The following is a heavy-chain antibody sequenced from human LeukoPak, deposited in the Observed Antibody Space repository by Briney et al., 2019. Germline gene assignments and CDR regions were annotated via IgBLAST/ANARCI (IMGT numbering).Heavy chain of an antibody. CDR2: ISSSSSYI. CDR1: GFTFSSYS. V-gene: IGHV3-21*01. J-gene: IGHJ4*02. Sequence: GGSLRLSCAASGFTFSSYSMNWVRQAPGKGLEWVSSISSSSSYIYYADSVKGRFTISRDNAKNSLYLQMNSLRAEDTAVYYCAWSSGYGLGGIDYWGQGTLVTVSS. D-gene: IGHD5-12*01. CDR3: AWSSGYGLGGIDY.